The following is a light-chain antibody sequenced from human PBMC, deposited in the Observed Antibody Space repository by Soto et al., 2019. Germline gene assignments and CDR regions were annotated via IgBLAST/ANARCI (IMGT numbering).Light chain of an antibody. V-gene: IGKV1-5*03. CDR3: QHYNTYST. J-gene: IGKJ1*01. CDR1: QSISSW. Sequence: DIQMTHSPLKGSESXMDGGIIPCRASQSISSWLAWYQQKPGKAPKLLIYKASSLESGVPSRFSGSGSGTEFTLTISSLQPDDFATYYCQHYNTYSTFGQGTKV. CDR2: KAS.